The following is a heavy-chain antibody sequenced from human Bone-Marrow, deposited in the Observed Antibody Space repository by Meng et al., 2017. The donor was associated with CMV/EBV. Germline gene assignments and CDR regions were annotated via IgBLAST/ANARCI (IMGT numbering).Heavy chain of an antibody. Sequence: GSLRLSCTVSGGSISSYYWSWIRQPPGKGLEWIGYIYYSGSTNYNPSLKSRVTISVDTSKNQFSLKLSSVTAADTAVYYCAIPRGIAARPWNWFDPWGQGILVTVSS. CDR3: AIPRGIAARPWNWFDP. CDR2: IYYSGST. D-gene: IGHD6-6*01. J-gene: IGHJ5*02. V-gene: IGHV4-59*12. CDR1: GGSISSYY.